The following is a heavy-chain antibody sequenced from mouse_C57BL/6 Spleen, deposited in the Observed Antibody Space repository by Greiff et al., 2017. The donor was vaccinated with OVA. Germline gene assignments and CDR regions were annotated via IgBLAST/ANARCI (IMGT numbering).Heavy chain of an antibody. CDR2: ISDGGSYT. J-gene: IGHJ1*03. CDR3: AREGGIRYFDV. D-gene: IGHD1-1*01. CDR1: GFTFSSYA. V-gene: IGHV5-4*01. Sequence: EVKVVESGGGLVKPGGSLKLSCAASGFTFSSYAMSWVRQTPEKRPEWVATISDGGSYTYYPDNVKGRFTISRDNAKNNLYLQMSHLKSEDTAMYYCAREGGIRYFDVWGTGTTVTVSS.